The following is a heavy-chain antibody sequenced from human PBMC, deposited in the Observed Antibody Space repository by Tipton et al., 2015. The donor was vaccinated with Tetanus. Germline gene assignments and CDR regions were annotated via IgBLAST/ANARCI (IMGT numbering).Heavy chain of an antibody. CDR1: GGPISGHY. CDR3: AREMNRFCDI. J-gene: IGHJ2*01. V-gene: IGHV4-59*11. CDR2: ISYAGYT. D-gene: IGHD1-14*01. Sequence: TLSLTCTVSGGPISGHYWSWIRQTPGRGLEWIGYISYAGYTSYSPSLKNRVTMSVDTSKNQFSLKLKSVTAADTAVYYCAREMNRFCDIWGRGTLVTVSS.